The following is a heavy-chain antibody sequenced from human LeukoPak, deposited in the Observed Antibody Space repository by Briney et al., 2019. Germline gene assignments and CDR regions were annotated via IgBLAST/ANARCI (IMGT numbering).Heavy chain of an antibody. V-gene: IGHV3-49*04. CDR2: MRSKAFGGTT. Sequence: TGGSLRLSCTASGFIFGDYAMSWVRQAPGKGLEWVGFMRSKAFGGTTEYAASVKGRFTISRDDSKSIVYLQMNSLKAEDTAVYYCTRDRGGTMTTFKIFDYWGQGTLVTVSS. J-gene: IGHJ4*02. D-gene: IGHD4-11*01. CDR1: GFIFGDYA. CDR3: TRDRGGTMTTFKIFDY.